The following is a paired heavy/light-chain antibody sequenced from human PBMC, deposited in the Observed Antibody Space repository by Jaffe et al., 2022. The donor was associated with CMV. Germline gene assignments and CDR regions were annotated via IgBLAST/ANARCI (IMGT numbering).Heavy chain of an antibody. V-gene: IGHV4-39*01. CDR2: IYYSGGT. CDR1: GDSISSSIYF. J-gene: IGHJ4*02. CDR3: ARYVRAVDNFDI. D-gene: IGHD6-19*01. Sequence: QLQLQESGPGPVKPSETLSLTCTVSGDSISSSIYFWGWVRQPPGKGLEWIAAIYYSGGTYYNPSLKSRVTMSVDTSQNQFSLKMYSVTAADTALYYCARYVRAVDNFDIWGQGTLVTVSS.
Light chain of an antibody. CDR2: EVT. Sequence: QSALTQPPSASGSPGQSVTISCTGTSGDVGGYAYVSWYQQFPGKAPKLIIYEVTKRPSGVPDRFSGSKSGNTASLTVSRLQAEDEADYYCTSYGGSNNLLLFGGGTKLTVL. CDR1: SGDVGGYAY. CDR3: TSYGGSNNLLL. J-gene: IGLJ2*01. V-gene: IGLV2-8*01.